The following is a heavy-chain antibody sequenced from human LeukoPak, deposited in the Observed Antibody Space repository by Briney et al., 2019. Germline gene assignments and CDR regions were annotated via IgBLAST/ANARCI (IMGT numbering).Heavy chain of an antibody. CDR3: ARQVELVHEWYSGSYSDN. Sequence: PGGSLRLSCAASGFTFSSYSMNWVRQAPGKGLEWVSSISSSSSYIYYADSVKGRFTISRDNAKNSLYLQMNSLRAEDTAVYYCARQVELVHEWYSGSYSDNWGQGTLVTVSS. CDR2: ISSSSSYI. D-gene: IGHD1-26*01. V-gene: IGHV3-21*01. J-gene: IGHJ4*02. CDR1: GFTFSSYS.